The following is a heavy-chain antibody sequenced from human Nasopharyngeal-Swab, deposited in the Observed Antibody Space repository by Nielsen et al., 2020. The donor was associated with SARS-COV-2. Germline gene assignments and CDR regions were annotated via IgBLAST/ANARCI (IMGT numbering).Heavy chain of an antibody. D-gene: IGHD1-26*01. CDR1: GGSISSGSIRSYY. CDR3: AREVVGGLVDS. Sequence: SETLSLTCTVSGGSISSGSIRSYYWRWIRQPPGKGLEWIGYFSYTGITNYNPSPKSRVTISVHMSKNQLSLKLSSVAAADTAVYYCAREVVGGLVDSWGQGTLVTVSS. J-gene: IGHJ4*02. V-gene: IGHV4-61*05. CDR2: FSYTGIT.